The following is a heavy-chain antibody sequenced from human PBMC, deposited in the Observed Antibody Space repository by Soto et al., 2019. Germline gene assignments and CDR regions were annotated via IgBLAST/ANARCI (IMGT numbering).Heavy chain of an antibody. Sequence: XSVKVSCKASGYTFSNFGVLWVRQAPGQGLEWMGWISPYNGNTQYEQKLQGRVTLTTDTSTSTAYMEVRSLRSDDTAVYYCARAPQTAAPGTVDYWGQGTLVTV. CDR2: ISPYNGNT. D-gene: IGHD6-13*01. CDR1: GYTFSNFG. V-gene: IGHV1-18*01. J-gene: IGHJ4*02. CDR3: ARAPQTAAPGTVDY.